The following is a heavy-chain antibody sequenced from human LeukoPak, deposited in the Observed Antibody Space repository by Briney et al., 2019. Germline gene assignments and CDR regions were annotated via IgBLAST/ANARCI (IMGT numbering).Heavy chain of an antibody. J-gene: IGHJ4*02. D-gene: IGHD3-10*01. V-gene: IGHV3-23*01. CDR3: AKVGDLLWFGELLSAPYYFDY. Sequence: GRSLRLSCAASGFTFSSYAMSWVRQAPGKGLEWVSAISGSGGSTYYADSVKGRFTISRDNSKNTLYLQMNSLRAEDTAVYYCAKVGDLLWFGELLSAPYYFDYWGQGTLVTVSS. CDR1: GFTFSSYA. CDR2: ISGSGGST.